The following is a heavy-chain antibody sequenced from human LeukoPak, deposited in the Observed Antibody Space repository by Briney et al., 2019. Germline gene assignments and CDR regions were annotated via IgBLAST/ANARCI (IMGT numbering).Heavy chain of an antibody. CDR3: AREWAEGIQLWSNTYSRASNALPEIRYYYYYMDV. D-gene: IGHD5-18*01. CDR2: INPSGGST. J-gene: IGHJ6*03. Sequence: ASVKVSCKASGYTFTSYYMHWVRQAPGQGLEWMGIINPSGGSTSYAQKFQGRVTMTRDMSTSTVYMELSSLRSEDTAVYYRAREWAEGIQLWSNTYSRASNALPEIRYYYYYMDVWGKGTTVTVSS. CDR1: GYTFTSYY. V-gene: IGHV1-46*01.